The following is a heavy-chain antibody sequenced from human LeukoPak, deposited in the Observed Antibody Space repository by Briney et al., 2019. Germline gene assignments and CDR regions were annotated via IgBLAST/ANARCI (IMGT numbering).Heavy chain of an antibody. CDR2: IYPGDSDT. D-gene: IGHD2-2*01. Sequence: GESLKISCRGAGYSFTTYWICWVRQMPGKGLEWTGIIYPGDSDTRYTPSFQGQVTLSADKSINTAYLQWSSLKASDPAMYYCARRQGCSSTSCPPDYWGQGTLVTVSP. V-gene: IGHV5-51*01. CDR1: GYSFTTYW. J-gene: IGHJ4*02. CDR3: ARRQGCSSTSCPPDY.